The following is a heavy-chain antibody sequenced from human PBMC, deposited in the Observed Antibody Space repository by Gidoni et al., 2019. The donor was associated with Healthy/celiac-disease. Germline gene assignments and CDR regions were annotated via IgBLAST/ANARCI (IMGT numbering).Heavy chain of an antibody. V-gene: IGHV1-69*04. D-gene: IGHD3-10*01. CDR2: TIPILGIA. Sequence: QVQLVQSAAAVKKPGSSAKVSCTASGGTFSSYAISLVRQATGQGLEWMGRTIPILGIANYAQKFQGRVTITADKSTSTAYMEMSSLRAEDTAVYYCARGGPNYYGSGSYYNKQYYYDGMDVWGQGTTVTVSS. CDR1: GGTFSSYA. CDR3: ARGGPNYYGSGSYYNKQYYYDGMDV. J-gene: IGHJ6*02.